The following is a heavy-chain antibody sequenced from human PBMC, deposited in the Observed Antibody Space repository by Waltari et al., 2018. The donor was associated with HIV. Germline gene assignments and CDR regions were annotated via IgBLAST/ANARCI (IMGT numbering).Heavy chain of an antibody. CDR3: SRPSGPLHSYGMDV. V-gene: IGHV3-49*05. D-gene: IGHD1-26*01. J-gene: IGHJ6*02. Sequence: EVHLMESGGGLVKPGRSLRLSCRGSGFTFGDYGLSWFRKAQGKGLEWVVLITRDAYGGTAEYAASVTGRFTISREDSKSTAYMQMNRLESEDTGVYFCSRPSGPLHSYGMDVWGQGTTVIVSS. CDR2: ITRDAYGGTA. CDR1: GFTFGDYG.